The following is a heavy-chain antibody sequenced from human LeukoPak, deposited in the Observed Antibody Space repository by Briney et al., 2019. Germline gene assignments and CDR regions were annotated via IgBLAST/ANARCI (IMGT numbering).Heavy chain of an antibody. D-gene: IGHD4-17*01. CDR2: IIPIFGTA. CDR1: GGTFSSYA. Sequence: SVKVSCKASGGTFSSYAISWVRQAPGQGLEWMGGIIPIFGTANYAQKFQGRVTITADESTSTAYMELSSLRSEDTAVYYCARVPHHSPNRYGDYVWGNWFDPWGQGTLVTVSS. J-gene: IGHJ5*02. V-gene: IGHV1-69*13. CDR3: ARVPHHSPNRYGDYVWGNWFDP.